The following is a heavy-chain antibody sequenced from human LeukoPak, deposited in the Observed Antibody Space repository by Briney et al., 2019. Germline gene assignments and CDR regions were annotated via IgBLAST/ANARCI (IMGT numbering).Heavy chain of an antibody. D-gene: IGHD1-26*01. Sequence: SVKVSCKASGGTFNNYAISWVRQAPGQGLEWMGGIIPILDTANYAQKFQGRVTMTRDMSTTTDYMELSSLRSDDTAVYYCARDNSVGDVAWWFDPWGQGTLVTVSS. CDR1: GGTFNNYA. CDR2: IIPILDTA. J-gene: IGHJ5*02. CDR3: ARDNSVGDVAWWFDP. V-gene: IGHV1-69*10.